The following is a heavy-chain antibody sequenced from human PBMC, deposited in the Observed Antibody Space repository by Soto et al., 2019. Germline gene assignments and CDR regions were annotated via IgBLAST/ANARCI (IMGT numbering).Heavy chain of an antibody. CDR2: ISYSGSNT. V-gene: IGHV3-30*04. CDR3: AKTKPTYYYYDSSGYLNYFDY. J-gene: IGHJ4*02. CDR1: GFTFGSYA. Sequence: PGGSLRLSCAASGFTFGSYAMHWVRQAPGKGLEWVAVISYSGSNTYYADSVKGRFTISRDNSKNTLYLQMNSLRAEDTAVYYCAKTKPTYYYYDSSGYLNYFDYWGQGTLVTVSS. D-gene: IGHD3-22*01.